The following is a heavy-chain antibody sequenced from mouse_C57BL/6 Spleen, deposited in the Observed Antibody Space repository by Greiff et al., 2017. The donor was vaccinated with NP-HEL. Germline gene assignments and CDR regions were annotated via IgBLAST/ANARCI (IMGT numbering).Heavy chain of an antibody. Sequence: QVQLQQSGAELVRPGSSVKLSCKASGYTFTSYWMDWVKQRPGQGLEWIGNLYPSDSETHYNQKFKDKATLTVDKSSSTAYMQLSSLTSEDSAVYYCARGGTGPGDYAMYYWGQGTSVTVSS. CDR3: ARGGTGPGDYAMYY. V-gene: IGHV1-61*01. CDR1: GYTFTSYW. CDR2: LYPSDSET. J-gene: IGHJ4*01. D-gene: IGHD4-1*01.